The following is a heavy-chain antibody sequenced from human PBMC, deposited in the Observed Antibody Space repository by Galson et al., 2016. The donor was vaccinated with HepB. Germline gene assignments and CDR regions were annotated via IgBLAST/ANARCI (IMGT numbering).Heavy chain of an antibody. J-gene: IGHJ4*02. Sequence: PALVKPTQTLTLTCTFSGFSFTTSGMCVSWIRQPQGKALEWLVFIKWDDEKYYRTSLKTRLTISKDTTKNQVVLKMTNMNPADTATYYFVRTRMGVVGTIFDYWGQRTLVTGSS. V-gene: IGHV2-70*01. CDR3: VRTRMGVVGTIFDY. CDR1: GFSFTTSGMC. CDR2: IKWDDEK. D-gene: IGHD6-13*01.